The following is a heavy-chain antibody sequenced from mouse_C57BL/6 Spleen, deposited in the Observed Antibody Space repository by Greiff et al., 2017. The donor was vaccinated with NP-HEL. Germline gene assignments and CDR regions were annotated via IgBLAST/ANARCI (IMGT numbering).Heavy chain of an antibody. J-gene: IGHJ3*01. V-gene: IGHV14-2*01. Sequence: EVQGVESGAELVKPGASVKLSCTASGFNIKDYYMHWVKQRTEQGLEWIGRIDPEDGETKYAPKFQGKATITADTSSNTAYLQLSSLTSEDTAVYYCASYGSRDAWFAYWGQGTLVTVSA. CDR1: GFNIKDYY. D-gene: IGHD1-1*01. CDR3: ASYGSRDAWFAY. CDR2: IDPEDGET.